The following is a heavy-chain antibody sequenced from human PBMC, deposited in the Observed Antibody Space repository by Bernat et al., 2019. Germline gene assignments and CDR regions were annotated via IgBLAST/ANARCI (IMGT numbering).Heavy chain of an antibody. J-gene: IGHJ4*02. CDR1: GGSISSGDYY. Sequence: QVQLQESGPGLVKPSQTLYLTCTVSGGSISSGDYYWNWIRQPPGKGLEWIGYIYFRGSTYYNPSLKSRLTISVDTSKNQFSLKLGSVTAADTAVYYCARAKVGSIITDYWGQGTLVTVSS. V-gene: IGHV4-30-4*01. CDR2: IYFRGST. CDR3: ARAKVGSIITDY. D-gene: IGHD3-10*01.